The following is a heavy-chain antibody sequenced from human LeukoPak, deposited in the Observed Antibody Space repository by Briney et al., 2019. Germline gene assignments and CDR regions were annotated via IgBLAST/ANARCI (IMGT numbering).Heavy chain of an antibody. CDR1: GFTFSSYS. V-gene: IGHV3-21*01. CDR2: TSSSSSYI. Sequence: GGSLRLSCAASGFTFSSYSMNWVRQAPGKGLEWVSSTSSSSSYIYYADSVKGRFTISRDNAKNSLYLQMNSLRAEDTAVYYCARDPAPYCSSTSCYGGYWGQGTLVTVSS. CDR3: ARDPAPYCSSTSCYGGY. J-gene: IGHJ4*02. D-gene: IGHD2-2*01.